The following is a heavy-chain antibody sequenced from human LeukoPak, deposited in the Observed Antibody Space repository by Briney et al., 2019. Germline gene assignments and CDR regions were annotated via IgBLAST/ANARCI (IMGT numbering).Heavy chain of an antibody. CDR1: GDSISSNTYY. CDR2: IYYSGRT. Sequence: SETLSLTCTVSGDSISSNTYYWVCIPQPPGKGLEWIGSIYYSGRTYYNPSLESRVNISVDTSKNQFSLKLSSVTAADTAVYYCARHTGGWCPFDYWGQGTLVTVSS. J-gene: IGHJ4*02. CDR3: ARHTGGWCPFDY. V-gene: IGHV4-39*01. D-gene: IGHD6-19*01.